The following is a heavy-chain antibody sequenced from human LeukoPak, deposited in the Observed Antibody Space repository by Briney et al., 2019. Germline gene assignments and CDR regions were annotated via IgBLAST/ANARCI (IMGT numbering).Heavy chain of an antibody. Sequence: GGSLRLSCAASGFTFSSYAMSWVRQAPGKGLEWVSAISGSGGSTYYADSVKGRFTISRDNSKNTLYLQMNSLRAEDAAVYYCAKVIAAAGTRWFDPWGQGTLVTVSS. CDR3: AKVIAAAGTRWFDP. D-gene: IGHD6-13*01. V-gene: IGHV3-23*01. CDR2: ISGSGGST. J-gene: IGHJ5*02. CDR1: GFTFSSYA.